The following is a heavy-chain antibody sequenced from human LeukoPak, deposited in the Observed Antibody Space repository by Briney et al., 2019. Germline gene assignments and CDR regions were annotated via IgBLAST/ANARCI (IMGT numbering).Heavy chain of an antibody. Sequence: GGSLRLSCAASGFTLSNFAMHWVRQATGKGLEWVSAIGTAGDTFYPGSVKGRFTISRENAKNSLYLQMNNLRAEDTAVYYCARQMTPHGNFDYWGQGTLVTVPS. CDR1: GFTLSNFA. CDR2: IGTAGDT. J-gene: IGHJ4*02. V-gene: IGHV3-13*01. CDR3: ARQMTPHGNFDY. D-gene: IGHD1-26*01.